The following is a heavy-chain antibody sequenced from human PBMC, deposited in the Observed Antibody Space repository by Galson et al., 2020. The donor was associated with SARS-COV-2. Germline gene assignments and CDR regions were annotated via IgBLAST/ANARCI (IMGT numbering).Heavy chain of an antibody. CDR3: ARDRSGDYPPYYFDY. Sequence: SQTLSLTCTVSGGSINSYYWSWIRQPPGKGLEWIGSIFYNGSTNYNPSLKSRVTISVDTAKNQFSLRLSSVTAADTAVYYCARDRSGDYPPYYFDYWGQGTLVTVSS. V-gene: IGHV4-59*01. D-gene: IGHD4-17*01. CDR2: IFYNGST. CDR1: GGSINSYY. J-gene: IGHJ4*02.